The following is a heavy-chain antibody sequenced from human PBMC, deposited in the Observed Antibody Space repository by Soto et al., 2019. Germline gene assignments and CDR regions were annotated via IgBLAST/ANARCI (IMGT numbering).Heavy chain of an antibody. Sequence: GGSLRLSCTASGFTFGDYAMSWFRQAPGKGLEWVGFIRSKAYGGTTEYAASVKGRFTISRDDSKSIAYLQMNSLKTEDTAVYYCTRAWYYDSSGYRWLIYWGQGTLVTVSS. J-gene: IGHJ4*02. V-gene: IGHV3-49*03. D-gene: IGHD3-22*01. CDR1: GFTFGDYA. CDR2: IRSKAYGGTT. CDR3: TRAWYYDSSGYRWLIY.